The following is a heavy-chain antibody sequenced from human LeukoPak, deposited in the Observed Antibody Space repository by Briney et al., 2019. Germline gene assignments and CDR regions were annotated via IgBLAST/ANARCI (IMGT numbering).Heavy chain of an antibody. CDR1: GGSISSYY. J-gene: IGHJ4*02. CDR3: ARDLGGLGKIDQ. Sequence: PSETLSLTCTVSGGSISSYYWSWIRQPPGKGLEWIGYIFYSGTTYYNPSLKSRVIISVDASKNQFSLRLSSVTAADTAVYYCARDLGGLGKIDQWGQGTLVTVSS. CDR2: IFYSGTT. V-gene: IGHV4-59*06. D-gene: IGHD7-27*01.